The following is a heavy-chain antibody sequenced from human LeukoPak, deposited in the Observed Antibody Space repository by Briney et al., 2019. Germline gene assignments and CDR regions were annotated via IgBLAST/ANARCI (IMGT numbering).Heavy chain of an antibody. V-gene: IGHV3-33*01. Sequence: QSGGSLRLSCAASGLRFRNHGMHWVRQAPGKGPEWVAVIWYDGSNKYYADSVKGRFTISRDNSKNTLYLQMNSLRAEDTAVYYCARDWGNYDFWSGYTYYYGMDVWGQGTTVTVSS. CDR1: GLRFRNHG. CDR3: ARDWGNYDFWSGYTYYYGMDV. CDR2: IWYDGSNK. J-gene: IGHJ6*02. D-gene: IGHD3-3*01.